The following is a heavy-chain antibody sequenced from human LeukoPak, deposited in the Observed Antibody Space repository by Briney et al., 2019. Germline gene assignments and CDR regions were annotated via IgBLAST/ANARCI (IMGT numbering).Heavy chain of an antibody. CDR3: ARLSYYYDSSGYQDY. D-gene: IGHD3-22*01. CDR2: INWNGGST. J-gene: IGHJ4*02. V-gene: IGHV3-20*03. Sequence: RIRQPPGKGLEWVSGINWNGGSTGYADSVKGRFTISRDNAKNSLYLQMNSLRAEDTALYYCARLSYYYDSSGYQDYWGQGTLVTVSS.